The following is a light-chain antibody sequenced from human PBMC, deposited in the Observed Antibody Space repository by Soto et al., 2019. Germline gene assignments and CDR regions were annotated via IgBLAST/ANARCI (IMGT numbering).Light chain of an antibody. CDR1: QSVSSNY. CDR2: GAS. J-gene: IGKJ4*01. V-gene: IGKV3-20*01. Sequence: EIVLTQSPGTLSLSPGDRATLSCRASQSVSSNYLAWYQQKPGQAPRLLIYGASSRATGIPDRFSGSGSGTDFTLTISRLEPEDFAVYYCQQYSTSLPLTFGGGTKVDIK. CDR3: QQYSTSLPLT.